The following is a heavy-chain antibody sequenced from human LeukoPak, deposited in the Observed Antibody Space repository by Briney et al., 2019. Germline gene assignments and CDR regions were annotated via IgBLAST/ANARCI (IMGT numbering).Heavy chain of an antibody. V-gene: IGHV3-48*01. CDR2: ISRSGSTI. CDR3: ARDSGQGGYSYGTLMF. D-gene: IGHD5-18*01. CDR1: GSTFSTYS. J-gene: IGHJ4*02. Sequence: GGSLRLSCAASGSTFSTYSMNWVRQAPGKGLEWVSYISRSGSTITYADSLKGRFTISRDNSKNTLFLQMNSLRPEDTAVYYCARDSGQGGYSYGTLMFWGQGTLVTVSS.